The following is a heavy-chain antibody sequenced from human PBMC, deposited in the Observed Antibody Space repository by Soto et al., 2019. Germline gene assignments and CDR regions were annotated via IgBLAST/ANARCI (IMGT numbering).Heavy chain of an antibody. CDR3: ARESEDLTSNFDY. CDR2: ISSTTHYI. CDR1: GFTFTRYR. V-gene: IGHV3-21*06. Sequence: GGSLRLSCAASGFTFTRYRMNWVRQAPGKGLEWVSSISSTTHYIYYADSMRGRFTISRDNAKNAVYLEMNSLRAEDTAVYYCARESEDLTSNFDYWGQGTLVTVSS. J-gene: IGHJ4*02.